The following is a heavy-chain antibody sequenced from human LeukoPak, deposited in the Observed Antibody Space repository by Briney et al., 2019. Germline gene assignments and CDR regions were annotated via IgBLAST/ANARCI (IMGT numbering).Heavy chain of an antibody. CDR1: GGTFSSYA. D-gene: IGHD3-22*01. CDR2: IIPIFGTA. J-gene: IGHJ4*02. Sequence: GASVKVSCKASGGTFSSYAISWVRQAPGQGLEWMGGIIPIFGTANYAQKFQGRVTITADKSTSTAYMELSSLRSEDTAVYYCAREEPPIHYYDSSGRPLDYWGQGTLVTVSS. V-gene: IGHV1-69*06. CDR3: AREEPPIHYYDSSGRPLDY.